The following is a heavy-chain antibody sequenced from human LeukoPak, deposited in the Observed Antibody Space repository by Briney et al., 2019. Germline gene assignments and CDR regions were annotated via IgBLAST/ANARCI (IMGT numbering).Heavy chain of an antibody. J-gene: IGHJ3*02. CDR2: ISYSGST. Sequence: SETLTLTCTVSGGSISSHYWTWIRQSPGKGLEWIGYISYSGSTNYNPSLKSRVTLSVDTSKNQFSLKLSSVTAADTAVYYCARDPTTVTKGFDIWGQGTTVTVSS. CDR1: GGSISSHY. CDR3: ARDPTTVTKGFDI. V-gene: IGHV4-59*11. D-gene: IGHD4-17*01.